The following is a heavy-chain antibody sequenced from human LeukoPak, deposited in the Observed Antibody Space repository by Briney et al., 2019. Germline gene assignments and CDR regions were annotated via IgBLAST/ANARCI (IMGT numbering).Heavy chain of an antibody. D-gene: IGHD1-26*01. CDR1: GFTFSSYS. J-gene: IGHJ3*01. Sequence: GGSLRLSCAASGFTFSSYSMNWVRQAPGKGLEWVSYISSSGSTIYYADSVKGRFAISRDNAKNSLYLQMNSLRAEDTAVYYCAREGSIVGAPGDNWGQGTMVTVSS. V-gene: IGHV3-48*04. CDR2: ISSSGSTI. CDR3: AREGSIVGAPGDN.